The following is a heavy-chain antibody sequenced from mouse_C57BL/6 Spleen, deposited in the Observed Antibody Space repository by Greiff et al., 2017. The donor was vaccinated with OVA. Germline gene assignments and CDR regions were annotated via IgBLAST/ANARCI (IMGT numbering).Heavy chain of an antibody. CDR1: GFSLTNYG. V-gene: IGHV2-9*01. CDR3: AKRGSSYALDY. CDR2: IWGGGST. D-gene: IGHD1-1*01. J-gene: IGHJ4*01. Sequence: QVQLKESGPGLVAPSQCLSITCTVSGFSLTNYGVDWVRQPPGKGLEWLGVIWGGGSTNYNSALLSRVSISKDNSKSQVFLKLNSLLTDDTAMYYCAKRGSSYALDYWGQGTSVTVSS.